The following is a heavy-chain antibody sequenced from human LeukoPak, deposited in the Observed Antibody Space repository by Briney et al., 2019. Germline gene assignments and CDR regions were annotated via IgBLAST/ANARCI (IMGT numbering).Heavy chain of an antibody. D-gene: IGHD2-15*01. J-gene: IGHJ4*02. V-gene: IGHV3-23*01. CDR3: ARDSDISAFFDY. Sequence: GGSLRLSCTVSGFTIINYAINWVRQAPGKGLEWVSRISGSGTTTDYADSVKGRFTVSRDNSKNTVYLQITSLRAEDTAIYYWARDSDISAFFDYWGQGTPVTVSS. CDR1: GFTIINYA. CDR2: ISGSGTTT.